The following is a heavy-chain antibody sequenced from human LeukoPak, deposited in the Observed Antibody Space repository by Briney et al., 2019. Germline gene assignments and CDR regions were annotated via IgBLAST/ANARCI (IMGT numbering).Heavy chain of an antibody. Sequence: PSETLSLTCTASGGSISSSSYYWGWLRQPPGKGPEWIGRICHGCRFYYNPSLMNRVPISVDTSKSQFSLKLSCVTPADTAVYYCAREPGAYYNFFAFGGWGQLTMVS. V-gene: IGHV4-39*07. J-gene: IGHJ3*01. CDR3: AREPGAYYNFFAFGG. D-gene: IGHD5-24*01. CDR2: ICHGCRF. CDR1: GGSISSSSYY.